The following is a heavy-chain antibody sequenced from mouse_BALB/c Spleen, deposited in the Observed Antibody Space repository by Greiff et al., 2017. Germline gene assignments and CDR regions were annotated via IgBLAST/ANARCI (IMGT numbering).Heavy chain of an antibody. Sequence: ESGPGLVKPSQSLSLTCTVTGYSITSDYAWNWIRQFPGNKLEWMGYISYSGSTSYNPSLKSRISITRDTSKNQFFLQLNSVTTEDTATYYCARKWGNLDYWGQGTTLTVSS. V-gene: IGHV3-2*02. CDR1: GYSITSDYA. CDR2: ISYSGST. CDR3: ARKWGNLDY. D-gene: IGHD1-3*01. J-gene: IGHJ2*01.